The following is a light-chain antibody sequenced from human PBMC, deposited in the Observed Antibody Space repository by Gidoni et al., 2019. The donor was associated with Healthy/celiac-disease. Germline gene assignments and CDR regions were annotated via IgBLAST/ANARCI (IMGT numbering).Light chain of an antibody. CDR2: DAS. V-gene: IGKV1-33*01. Sequence: DNQMHQSPSSLSASVGDRVTITCQASQDISNYLNWYQQKPGKAPKLLIYDASNLETGVPSRFSGSGSGTDFTFTISSLQPEDIATYYCQQYDNLPPTWTFGQGTKVEIK. CDR1: QDISNY. CDR3: QQYDNLPPTWT. J-gene: IGKJ1*01.